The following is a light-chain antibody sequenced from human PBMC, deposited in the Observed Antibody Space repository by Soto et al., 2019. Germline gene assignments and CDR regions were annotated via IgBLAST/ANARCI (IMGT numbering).Light chain of an antibody. Sequence: IKLTQSQSSLSASVGERVTLTCQASQDINNYLNWYQQKSGKAPKLLIYDASDLETGVPSRFSGSGSGTDFTFTISSLQPEDIATYYCQQYDNLPLTFGGGTKVDIK. J-gene: IGKJ4*01. V-gene: IGKV1-33*01. CDR2: DAS. CDR1: QDINNY. CDR3: QQYDNLPLT.